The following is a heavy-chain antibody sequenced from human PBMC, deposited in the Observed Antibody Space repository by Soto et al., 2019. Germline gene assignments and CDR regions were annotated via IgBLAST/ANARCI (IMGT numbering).Heavy chain of an antibody. V-gene: IGHV3-23*01. Sequence: TGGSLRLSCAASGFTFSSYAMSWVRQAPGKGLEWVSGISGSGGSTYYADSVKGRFTISRDNSKNTLYLQMSGLRAEDTAVYYCAKSLFDILTGYQFYLDSWGQGTLVTVSS. CDR3: AKSLFDILTGYQFYLDS. CDR2: ISGSGGST. J-gene: IGHJ4*02. D-gene: IGHD3-9*01. CDR1: GFTFSSYA.